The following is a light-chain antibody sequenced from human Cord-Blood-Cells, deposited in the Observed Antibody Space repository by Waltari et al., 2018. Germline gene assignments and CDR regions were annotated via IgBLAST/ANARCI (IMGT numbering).Light chain of an antibody. V-gene: IGKV1D-8*03. J-gene: IGKJ2*01. CDR1: QGISRY. CDR3: QQYYSFPYT. CDR2: AAS. Sequence: VIWMTPSPSLLAASTEDTATISCRMRQGISRYSDGYQKKPGKAPELLIYAASTLQIGVQSRFSGRGSGTDFTLTISGLQSEDVATYYCQQYYSFPYTFGQGTKLEIK.